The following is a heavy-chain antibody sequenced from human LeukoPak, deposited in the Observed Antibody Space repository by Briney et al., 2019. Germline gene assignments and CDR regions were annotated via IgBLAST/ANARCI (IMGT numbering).Heavy chain of an antibody. Sequence: GGSLRLSCAASGFTFSDYYVSWIRQAPGKGLEWVSYISSSGSTIYYADSVKGRFTISRDNAKNSLYLQMNSLRAEDTAVYYCARLSYYYYMDVWGKGTTVTVSS. CDR3: ARLSYYYYMDV. V-gene: IGHV3-11*04. CDR1: GFTFSDYY. CDR2: ISSSGSTI. J-gene: IGHJ6*03.